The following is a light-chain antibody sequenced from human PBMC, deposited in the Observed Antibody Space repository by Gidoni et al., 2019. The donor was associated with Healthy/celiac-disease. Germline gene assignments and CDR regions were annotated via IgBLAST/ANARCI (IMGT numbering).Light chain of an antibody. CDR2: DDS. J-gene: IGLJ2*01. Sequence: SYVLTQPPSASVAPVQTASITCGGNNIGSKSVHWYQQKPGQAPVLVVYDDSDRPSGIPERFSGSNSGNTATLTISRVEAGDEADYYCQVWDSSSDHVVFGGGTKLTVL. CDR1: NIGSKS. V-gene: IGLV3-21*02. CDR3: QVWDSSSDHVV.